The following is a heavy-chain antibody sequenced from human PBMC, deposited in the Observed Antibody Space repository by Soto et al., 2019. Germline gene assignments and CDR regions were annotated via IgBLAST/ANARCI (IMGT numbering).Heavy chain of an antibody. CDR1: GFTFSSYA. CDR2: ISGSGGST. V-gene: IGHV3-23*01. Sequence: EVQLLESGGGLVQPGGSMRLSCAASGFTFSSYAMSWVRQAPGKGLEWVSAISGSGGSTYYADSVKGRFTITRDNSKNTLYLQMSRLRAEDTAVYDCARDRPCHYDSSGCAFDIWGQGTMVTGSS. J-gene: IGHJ3*02. D-gene: IGHD3-22*01. CDR3: ARDRPCHYDSSGCAFDI.